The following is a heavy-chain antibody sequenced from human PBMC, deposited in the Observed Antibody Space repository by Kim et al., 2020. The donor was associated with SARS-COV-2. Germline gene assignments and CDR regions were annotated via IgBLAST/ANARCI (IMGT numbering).Heavy chain of an antibody. CDR2: INHSGST. V-gene: IGHV4-34*01. D-gene: IGHD6-19*01. Sequence: SETLSLTCAVYGGSFSGYYWSWIRQPPGKGLEWIGEINHSGSTNYNPSLKSRVTISVDTSKNQFSLKLSSVTAADTAVYYCAREVAGARGNYWGQGTLVTVSS. J-gene: IGHJ4*02. CDR1: GGSFSGYY. CDR3: AREVAGARGNY.